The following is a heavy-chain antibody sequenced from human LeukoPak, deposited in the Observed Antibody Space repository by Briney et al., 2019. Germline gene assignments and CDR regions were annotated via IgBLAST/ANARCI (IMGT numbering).Heavy chain of an antibody. CDR3: ASGDQDIVVVPAV. CDR1: GGTFSSYA. Sequence: SVKVSCKASGGTFSSYAISWVRQAPGQGLEWMGGIIPIFGTANYAQKFQGRVTITADKSTSTAYMEQSSLRSEDTAVYYCASGDQDIVVVPAVWGQGTLVTVSS. CDR2: IIPIFGTA. V-gene: IGHV1-69*06. J-gene: IGHJ4*02. D-gene: IGHD2-2*01.